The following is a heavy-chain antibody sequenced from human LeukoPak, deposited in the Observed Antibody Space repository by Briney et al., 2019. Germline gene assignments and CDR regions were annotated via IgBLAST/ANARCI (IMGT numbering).Heavy chain of an antibody. CDR2: IIPIFGTA. CDR1: GYTFTGYY. CDR3: AGDPRIVGATTNY. Sequence: SVKVSCKASGYTFTGYYMHWVRQAPGQGLEWMGGIIPIFGTANYAQKFQGRVTITADESTSTAYMELSSLRSEDTAVYYCAGDPRIVGATTNYWGQGTLVTVSS. D-gene: IGHD1-26*01. J-gene: IGHJ4*02. V-gene: IGHV1-69*13.